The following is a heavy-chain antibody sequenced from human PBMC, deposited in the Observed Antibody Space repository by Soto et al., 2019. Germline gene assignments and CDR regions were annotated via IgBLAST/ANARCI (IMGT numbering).Heavy chain of an antibody. Sequence: EVQLVESGGGLLPPGGSLRLTCAASGFSFTSYSMHWVRQAPGKGLVWVSTIKSDGSSTNYADSVKGRFTISRDNARNTVYLQMNSLRAEDTAVYYCARGGRGGFDYWGQGALVTVSS. CDR3: ARGGRGGFDY. V-gene: IGHV3-74*01. CDR1: GFSFTSYS. D-gene: IGHD3-16*01. J-gene: IGHJ4*02. CDR2: IKSDGSST.